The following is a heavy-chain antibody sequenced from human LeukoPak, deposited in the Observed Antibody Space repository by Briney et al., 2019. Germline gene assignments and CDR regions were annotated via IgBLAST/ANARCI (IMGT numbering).Heavy chain of an antibody. Sequence: KPSQTLSLTCAVSGGSISSGGYSWSWIRQPPGKGLEWIGYIYHSGSTYYNPSLKSRVTISVDRPKNQFSLKLSSVTAADTAVYYCARDCGGDCPLDPWGQGTLVTVSS. J-gene: IGHJ5*02. CDR3: ARDCGGDCPLDP. CDR1: GGSISSGGYS. D-gene: IGHD2-21*02. CDR2: IYHSGST. V-gene: IGHV4-30-2*01.